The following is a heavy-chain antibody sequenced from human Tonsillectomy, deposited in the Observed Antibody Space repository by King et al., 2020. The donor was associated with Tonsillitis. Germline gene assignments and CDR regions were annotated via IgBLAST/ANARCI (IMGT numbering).Heavy chain of an antibody. J-gene: IGHJ4*02. CDR2: INPGSGET. D-gene: IGHD3-3*01. V-gene: IGHV1-2*02. Sequence: VQLVESGAEVKKPGASVKVSCKASGYSFRGNYIHWVRQAPGQGLEWMGWINPGSGETYFAQTFQGRVTATRDTSITTAYMEVNGLTFDDTAVYFCARMGAKWSETKHALDLWGQGTLVTVSS. CDR3: ARMGAKWSETKHALDL. CDR1: GYSFRGNY.